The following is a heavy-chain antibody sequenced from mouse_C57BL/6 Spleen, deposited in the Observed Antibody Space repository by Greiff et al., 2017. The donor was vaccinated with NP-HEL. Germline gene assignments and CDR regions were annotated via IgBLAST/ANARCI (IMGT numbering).Heavy chain of an antibody. J-gene: IGHJ3*01. Sequence: QVQLQQSGAELVRPGTSVKVSCKASGYAFTNYLIEWVKQRPGQGLEWIGVINPGSGGTHYNEKFKGKATRTADKSSSTAYMQLSSLTSEDSAVYFCARRAGRHDYDGAWFAYWGQGTLVTVSA. CDR1: GYAFTNYL. V-gene: IGHV1-54*01. D-gene: IGHD2-4*01. CDR3: ARRAGRHDYDGAWFAY. CDR2: INPGSGGT.